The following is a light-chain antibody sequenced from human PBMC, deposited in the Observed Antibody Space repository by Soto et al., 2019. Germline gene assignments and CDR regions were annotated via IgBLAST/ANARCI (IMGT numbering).Light chain of an antibody. CDR2: GNS. Sequence: VVTQPPSVSGAPGQRVTISCTGSSSNIGAGYDVHWYQQLPGTAPKLLIYGNSNRPSGVPDRFSGSKSGTSASLAITGLQAEDEADYYCQSYDSSLSGHVVFGGGTKLTVL. J-gene: IGLJ2*01. CDR1: SSNIGAGYD. V-gene: IGLV1-40*01. CDR3: QSYDSSLSGHVV.